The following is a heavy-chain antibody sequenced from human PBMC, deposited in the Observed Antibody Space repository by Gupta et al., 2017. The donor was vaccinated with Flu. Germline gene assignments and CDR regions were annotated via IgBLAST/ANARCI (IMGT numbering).Heavy chain of an antibody. Sequence: EVQLVASGGGLVQPGRSLRLSCAASGFTFDDYAMHWVRQAPGKGLEWVSGISWNSGSIGYADSVKGRFTISRDNAKNSLYLQMNSLRAEDTALYYCAKDKGNWNHRSFDYWGQGTLVTVSS. CDR2: ISWNSGSI. CDR3: AKDKGNWNHRSFDY. J-gene: IGHJ4*02. CDR1: GFTFDDYA. D-gene: IGHD1-14*01. V-gene: IGHV3-9*01.